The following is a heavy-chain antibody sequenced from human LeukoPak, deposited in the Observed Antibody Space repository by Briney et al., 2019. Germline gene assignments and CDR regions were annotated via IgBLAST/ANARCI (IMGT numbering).Heavy chain of an antibody. D-gene: IGHD5-18*01. J-gene: IGHJ4*02. CDR3: AKVSSGYSYGRHFDY. CDR2: ISGSGGST. CDR1: GGSISSSSYY. Sequence: PSETLSLTCTVSGGSISSSSYYWGWVRQAPGKGLEWVSAISGSGGSTYYADSVKGRFTISRDNSKNTLYLQMNSLRAEDTAVYYCAKVSSGYSYGRHFDYWGQGTLVTVSS. V-gene: IGHV3-23*01.